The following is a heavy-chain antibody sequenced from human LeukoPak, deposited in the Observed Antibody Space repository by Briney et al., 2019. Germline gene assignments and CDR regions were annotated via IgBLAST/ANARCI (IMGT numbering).Heavy chain of an antibody. J-gene: IGHJ4*02. D-gene: IGHD5-24*01. V-gene: IGHV3-66*04. CDR2: IYSGGST. CDR3: ARRGKMATPTGFDS. Sequence: GGSLRLSCAAPGFTVSSNYMSWVRQAPGKGLEWVSIIYSGGSTYYADSVKGRFTISRDNSKNTLYLQMNSLRAEDTAVYYCARRGKMATPTGFDSWGQGTLVTVSS. CDR1: GFTVSSNY.